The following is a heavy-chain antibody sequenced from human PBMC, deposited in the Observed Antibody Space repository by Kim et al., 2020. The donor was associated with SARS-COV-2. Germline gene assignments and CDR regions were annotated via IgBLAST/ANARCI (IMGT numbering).Heavy chain of an antibody. D-gene: IGHD6-13*01. V-gene: IGHV4-59*08. J-gene: IGHJ4*02. CDR2: VSYTVTT. Sequence: SETLSLTCIVSGDSINGYYWSWIRQTPGKGLEWIGYVSYTVTTNYNPSLKSRATISVDTSKNQFSLELTSVTAADTARYYCARRAGQLGTPFDYWGQGTL. CDR3: ARRAGQLGTPFDY. CDR1: GDSINGYY.